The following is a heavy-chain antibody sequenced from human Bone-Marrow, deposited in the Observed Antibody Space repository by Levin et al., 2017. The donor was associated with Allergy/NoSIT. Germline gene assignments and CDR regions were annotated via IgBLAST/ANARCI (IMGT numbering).Heavy chain of an antibody. V-gene: IGHV3-30-3*01. D-gene: IGHD6-19*01. Sequence: GESLKISCAASGFTFSSYAMHWVRQAPGKGLEWVAVISYDGSNKYYADSVKGRFTISRDNSKNTLYLQMNSLRAEDTAVYYCARDRVAVALFDYWGQGTLVTVSS. CDR1: GFTFSSYA. J-gene: IGHJ4*02. CDR3: ARDRVAVALFDY. CDR2: ISYDGSNK.